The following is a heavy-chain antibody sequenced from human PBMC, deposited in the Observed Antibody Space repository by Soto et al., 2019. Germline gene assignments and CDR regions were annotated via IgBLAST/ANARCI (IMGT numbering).Heavy chain of an antibody. CDR2: IYWNDDK. J-gene: IGHJ4*02. V-gene: IGHV2-5*01. CDR3: APAPWGAAPDY. CDR1: GFSLSARGVG. D-gene: IGHD3-16*01. Sequence: QITLKESGPTLVKPTQTLTLTCTFSGFSLSARGVGVGWIRHPPGKALEWLALIYWNDDKRYSPSLQSRLTITKDASKNQVVFSMTNVDPADTATYYCAPAPWGAAPDYWGQGTLVTVSS.